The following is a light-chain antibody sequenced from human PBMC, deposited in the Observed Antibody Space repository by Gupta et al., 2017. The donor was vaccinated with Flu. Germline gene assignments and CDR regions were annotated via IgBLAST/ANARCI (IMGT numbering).Light chain of an antibody. CDR1: QSLVLSYGYTY. V-gene: IGKV2-30*02. Sequence: TLDQPASMCCRSSQSLVLSYGYTYWYWFQQRPGQSPSLLIYRDSNRDSVVPDRFSGSGSGTDFTLNISRVDADDVWVYYRRQAKHGLHTFGQRTKLEIK. CDR3: RQAKHGLHT. CDR2: RDS. J-gene: IGKJ2*01.